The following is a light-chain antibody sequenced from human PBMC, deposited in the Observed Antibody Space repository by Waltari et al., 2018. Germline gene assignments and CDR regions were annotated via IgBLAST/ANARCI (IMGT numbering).Light chain of an antibody. CDR1: QSISFW. Sequence: DIQMTQSPSTLSASVVDRVTITCRASQSISFWLAWYQQKPGKAPKLLIYKASTLKSGVPSRFSGSGSGTEFTLTISSLQPDDFATYYCQQYDTYSTFGQGTKVEIK. CDR2: KAS. CDR3: QQYDTYST. J-gene: IGKJ1*01. V-gene: IGKV1-5*03.